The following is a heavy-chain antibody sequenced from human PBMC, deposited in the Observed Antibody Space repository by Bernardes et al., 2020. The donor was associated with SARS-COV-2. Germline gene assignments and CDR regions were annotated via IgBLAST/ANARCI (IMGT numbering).Heavy chain of an antibody. J-gene: IGHJ4*02. CDR3: VKQRAIFELWAGNFDY. CDR2: ISYEGSKK. D-gene: IGHD5-18*01. V-gene: IGHV3-30*18. Sequence: GGSLRLSCAASGFTFNNYGMHWVRQAPGKGLEWVAFISYEGSKKYYLDSLKGRFTISRDSSKNTLYLQMNSLRDDDTAVYYCVKQRAIFELWAGNFDYWGQGTLVTVSS. CDR1: GFTFNNYG.